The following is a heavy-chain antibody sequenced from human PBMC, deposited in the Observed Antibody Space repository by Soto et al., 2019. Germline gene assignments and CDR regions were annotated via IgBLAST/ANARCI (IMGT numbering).Heavy chain of an antibody. J-gene: IGHJ6*02. CDR1: GGTFSSYA. Sequence: QVQLVQSGAEVKKPGSSVKVSCKASGGTFSSYAISWVRQAPGQGLEWMGGIIPIFGTANYAQKFQGRVTITADESTSTAYMELSSLRSEDTAVYYCATRLTVTTSNIVRYYYYGMDVRGQGTTVTVSS. D-gene: IGHD4-17*01. V-gene: IGHV1-69*01. CDR2: IIPIFGTA. CDR3: ATRLTVTTSNIVRYYYYGMDV.